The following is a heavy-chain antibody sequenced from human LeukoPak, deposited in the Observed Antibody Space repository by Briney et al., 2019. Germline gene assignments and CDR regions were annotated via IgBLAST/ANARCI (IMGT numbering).Heavy chain of an antibody. CDR2: IYYSGST. Sequence: SQTLSLTCTVSGGSISSDGYYWSWIRQHPGKGLEWIGYIYYSGSTYYNPSLKSRVTISVDTSKNQFSLKLSSVTAADTAVYYCARACIVGATMDYWGQGTLVTVSS. CDR1: GGSISSDGYY. CDR3: ARACIVGATMDY. V-gene: IGHV4-31*03. J-gene: IGHJ4*02. D-gene: IGHD1-26*01.